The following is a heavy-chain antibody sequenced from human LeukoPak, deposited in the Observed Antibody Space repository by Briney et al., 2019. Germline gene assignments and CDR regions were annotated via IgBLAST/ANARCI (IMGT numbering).Heavy chain of an antibody. Sequence: PGGSLRLSCAASGFTFSNYWMSWVRQAPGKGLEWVANIRQDGSEKQYVDSVKGRFTISRDNAKNSLYLQMNSLRAEDMAVFFCGKEGRSGTSYWGQGTLVTVSS. CDR2: IRQDGSEK. D-gene: IGHD3-10*01. CDR3: GKEGRSGTSY. J-gene: IGHJ4*02. CDR1: GFTFSNYW. V-gene: IGHV3-7*01.